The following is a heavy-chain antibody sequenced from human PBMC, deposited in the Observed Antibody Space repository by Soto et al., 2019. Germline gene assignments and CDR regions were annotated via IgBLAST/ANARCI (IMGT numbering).Heavy chain of an antibody. Sequence: EVQLLESGGGLVQPGGSLRLSCAASGFIFSNYAVAWVRQVPGKGLEWVSTVTGGDVTIYADSVKGRFTISRDNSKNMLYLQINSLRAEDTAVYYCARGKGSSIIDWFDPWGQGTLVTVSS. V-gene: IGHV3-23*01. CDR3: ARGKGSSIIDWFDP. CDR2: VTGGDVT. CDR1: GFIFSNYA. J-gene: IGHJ5*02. D-gene: IGHD3-10*01.